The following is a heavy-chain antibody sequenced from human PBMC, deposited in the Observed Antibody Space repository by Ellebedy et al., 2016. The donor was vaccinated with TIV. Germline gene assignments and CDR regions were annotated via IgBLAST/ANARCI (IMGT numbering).Heavy chain of an antibody. D-gene: IGHD3-10*01. CDR1: GFTFSDYY. V-gene: IGHV3-11*06. CDR2: ISGSRSYI. CDR3: ARDSIGFGEVY. Sequence: GESLKISCVASGFTFSDYYMSWIRQAPGKGLEWVSSISGSRSYIYYTDSVKGRFTISRDNAKNSLYLQMNSLRAEDTAVYYCARDSIGFGEVYWGQGTLVTVSS. J-gene: IGHJ4*02.